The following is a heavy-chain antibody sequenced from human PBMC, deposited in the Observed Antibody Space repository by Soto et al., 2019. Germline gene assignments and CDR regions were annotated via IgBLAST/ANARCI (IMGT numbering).Heavy chain of an antibody. V-gene: IGHV1-69*12. D-gene: IGHD5-12*01. CDR2: IIPIFGIA. CDR1: GGTFSSYT. Sequence: QVQLVQSGAEVKKPGSSVKVSCKASGGTFSSYTVSWVRLAPGQGLEWMGGIIPIFGIANYAHKFQGRVTITADESTSTAYMEVSSLRSEDAAVYYCAREGFSGYDYRASYFDYWGQGTLVTVSS. CDR3: AREGFSGYDYRASYFDY. J-gene: IGHJ4*02.